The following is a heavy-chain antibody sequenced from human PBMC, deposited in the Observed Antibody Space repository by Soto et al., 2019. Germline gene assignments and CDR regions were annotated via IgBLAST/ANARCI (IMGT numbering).Heavy chain of an antibody. CDR3: ARGVLWKSGIDY. Sequence: PSETLSLTCAVYGGSFSGYYWSWIRQPPGKGLEWIGEINHSGSTNYNPSLKSRVTISVDTSKNQFSLKLSSVTAADTAVYYCARGVLWKSGIDYSSQGTLVTVSS. V-gene: IGHV4-34*01. D-gene: IGHD2-2*01. J-gene: IGHJ4*01. CDR1: GGSFSGYY. CDR2: INHSGST.